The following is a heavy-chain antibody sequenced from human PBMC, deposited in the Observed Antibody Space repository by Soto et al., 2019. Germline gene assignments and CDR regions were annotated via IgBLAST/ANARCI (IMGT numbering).Heavy chain of an antibody. CDR1: GYSFTRHY. CDR3: VGSGSYYQFDP. CDR2: ISPGNGNI. D-gene: IGHD3-10*01. V-gene: IGHV1-46*01. J-gene: IGHJ5*02. Sequence: ASVKVSCKAIGYSFTRHYMHWVRQAPGQGLEWMGTISPGNGNIDYAQKFQDRVTITRDRTTSTAYMELSSLRSEDTAMYYCVGSGSYYQFDPWGQGTLVTVSS.